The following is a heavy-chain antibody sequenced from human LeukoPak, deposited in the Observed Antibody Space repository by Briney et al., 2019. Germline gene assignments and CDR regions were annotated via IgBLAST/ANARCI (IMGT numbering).Heavy chain of an antibody. CDR1: GFTFSSYG. D-gene: IGHD6-19*01. V-gene: IGHV3-30*18. J-gene: IGHJ4*02. Sequence: HTGGSLRLSCAASGFTFSSYGMHWVRQAPGKGLEWVAVISYDGSNKYYADSVKGRFTISRDNSKNTLYLQMNSLRAEDTAVYYCAKDSSGWKGAIDYWGQGTLVTVSS. CDR2: ISYDGSNK. CDR3: AKDSSGWKGAIDY.